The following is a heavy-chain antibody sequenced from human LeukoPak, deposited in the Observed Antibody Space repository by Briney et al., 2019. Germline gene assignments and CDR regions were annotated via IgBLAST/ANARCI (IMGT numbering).Heavy chain of an antibody. CDR1: GGSFSGYY. CDR2: INHSGST. D-gene: IGHD3-22*01. J-gene: IGHJ4*02. Sequence: SETLSLTCAVYGGSFSGYYWSWIRQPPGKGLEWIGEINHSGSTNYNPSLKSRVTVSVDTSKNQFSLKLSSVTAADTALYYCARVSDSSGRGLDYWGQGTLVTVSS. V-gene: IGHV4-34*01. CDR3: ARVSDSSGRGLDY.